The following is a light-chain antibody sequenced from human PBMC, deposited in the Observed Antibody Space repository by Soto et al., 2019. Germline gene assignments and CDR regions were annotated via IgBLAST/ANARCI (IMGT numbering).Light chain of an antibody. V-gene: IGKV3-20*01. Sequence: DIVLTLSKGTLSLSPGERSTFSCMASQSVSSSYIAWYQQKRGQAPRRLIYGASIRATGIPDRFSGSGSGTDFTLTISRLEPEDFALYYCQQYHTSPLTFGQVTKVDI. CDR3: QQYHTSPLT. CDR1: QSVSSSY. J-gene: IGKJ1*01. CDR2: GAS.